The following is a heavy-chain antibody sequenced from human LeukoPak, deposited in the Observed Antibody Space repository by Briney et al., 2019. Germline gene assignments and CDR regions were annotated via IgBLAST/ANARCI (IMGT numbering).Heavy chain of an antibody. D-gene: IGHD1-7*01. CDR1: GFTFSSYG. J-gene: IGHJ4*02. CDR3: AKGRGNYLPFDY. CDR2: ISGSGGST. Sequence: PGGSLRLSCAASGFTFSSYGMSWVRQAPGKGLEWVSAISGSGGSTYYADSVKGRFTISRDNSKNTLYLQMNSLRAEDTAIYYCAKGRGNYLPFDYWGQGTLVTVSS. V-gene: IGHV3-23*01.